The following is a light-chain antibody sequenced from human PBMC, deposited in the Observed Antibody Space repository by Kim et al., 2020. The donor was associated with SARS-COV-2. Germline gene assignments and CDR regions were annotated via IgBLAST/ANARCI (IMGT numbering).Light chain of an antibody. V-gene: IGKV3-15*01. CDR3: QQYNNWSPLT. J-gene: IGKJ4*01. Sequence: PGEIAPLSCRASQSIGSSLAWYQQRPGQAPMLRLHTASTRATDIPARFRGSGSGTEFTLTISSLQSEDFAVYYCQQYNNWSPLTFGGGTKLEI. CDR2: TAS. CDR1: QSIGSS.